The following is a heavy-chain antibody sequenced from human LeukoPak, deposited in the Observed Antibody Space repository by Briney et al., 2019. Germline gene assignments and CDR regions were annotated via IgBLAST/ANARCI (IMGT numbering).Heavy chain of an antibody. CDR3: AHYDFWSGRALDI. D-gene: IGHD3-3*01. CDR2: IHTGGGT. V-gene: IGHV3-66*01. CDR1: ESIVSGNY. J-gene: IGHJ3*02. Sequence: GGSLRLSCAASESIVSGNYMTWVRQAPGKGLEWLSVIHTGGGTYYADSVKGRFTISRDTSKTTVYLQMNSLRGDDTAIYYCAHYDFWSGRALDIWGQGTMVTVSS.